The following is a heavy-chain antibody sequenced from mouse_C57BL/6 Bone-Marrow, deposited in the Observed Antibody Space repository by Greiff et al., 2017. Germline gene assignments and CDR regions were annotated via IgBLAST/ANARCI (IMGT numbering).Heavy chain of an antibody. CDR3: ARRGVTTHYYAMDY. D-gene: IGHD2-2*01. Sequence: DVQLVESGGGLVKPGGSLKLSCAASGFTFSSYGMSWVRQTPDKRLEWVATISSGGSYTYYPDSVKGRFTISRDNAKNTLYLQMSSLKSEDTAMYYCARRGVTTHYYAMDYWGQGTSVTVSS. CDR1: GFTFSSYG. V-gene: IGHV5-6*03. CDR2: ISSGGSYT. J-gene: IGHJ4*01.